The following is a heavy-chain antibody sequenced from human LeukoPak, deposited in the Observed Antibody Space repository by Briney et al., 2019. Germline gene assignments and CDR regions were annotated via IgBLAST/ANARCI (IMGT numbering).Heavy chain of an antibody. D-gene: IGHD1-26*01. Sequence: TETLSLTCTVSGGSISSYYWSWIRQPPGKGLEWIGYIYYTGSTSYNPSLKSRVTMSLDASKNQFSLELNSVTPADTAVYYCARQEHLWGRGTLVTVSS. CDR3: ARQEHL. CDR2: IYYTGST. V-gene: IGHV4-59*01. CDR1: GGSISSYY. J-gene: IGHJ2*01.